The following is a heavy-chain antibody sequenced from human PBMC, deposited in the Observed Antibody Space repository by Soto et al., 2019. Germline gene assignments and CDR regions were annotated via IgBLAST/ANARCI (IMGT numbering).Heavy chain of an antibody. D-gene: IGHD5-18*01. CDR1: GFTFANFD. CDR2: ISEIGARR. J-gene: IGHJ5*02. CDR3: GRSAKNTGARGANWFDP. Sequence: GGSLRLSCAASGFTFANFDMSWVRQAPGKGLEWASGISEIGARRDYAESVKGRFTISRDNSKNTLYLNMDSLRVEDTAIYYCGRSAKNTGARGANWFDPWGQGTLVTVSS. V-gene: IGHV3-23*01.